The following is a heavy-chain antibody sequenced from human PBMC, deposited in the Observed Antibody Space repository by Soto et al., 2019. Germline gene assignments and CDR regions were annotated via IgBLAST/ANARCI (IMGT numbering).Heavy chain of an antibody. Sequence: QVQLVQSGAEVKKPGSSVKVSCKASGGTFSSYAISWVRQAPGQGLEWMGGIIPIFGTANYAQKFQGRVTITADDSTSTADMELSSLRSEDTAVYYCARGASTRQISHDAFDIWGQGTMVTVSS. CDR3: ARGASTRQISHDAFDI. V-gene: IGHV1-69*12. D-gene: IGHD1-26*01. J-gene: IGHJ3*02. CDR1: GGTFSSYA. CDR2: IIPIFGTA.